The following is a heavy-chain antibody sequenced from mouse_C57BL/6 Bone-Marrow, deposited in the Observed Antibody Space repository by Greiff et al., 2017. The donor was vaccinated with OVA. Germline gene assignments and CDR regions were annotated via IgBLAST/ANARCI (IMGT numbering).Heavy chain of an antibody. Sequence: EVQGVESGTVLARPGASVKMSCKTSGYTFTSYWMHWVKQRPGQGLEWIGAIYPGNSDTSYNQKFKGKAKLTAVTSASTAYMELSSLTNEDSAVYYCTRNPIYYDYVYFDYWGQGTTLTVSS. V-gene: IGHV1-5*01. CDR3: TRNPIYYDYVYFDY. CDR1: GYTFTSYW. CDR2: IYPGNSDT. J-gene: IGHJ2*01. D-gene: IGHD2-4*01.